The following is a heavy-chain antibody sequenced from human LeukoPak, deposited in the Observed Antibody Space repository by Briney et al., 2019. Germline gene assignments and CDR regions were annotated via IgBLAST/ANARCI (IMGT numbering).Heavy chain of an antibody. J-gene: IGHJ3*02. V-gene: IGHV3-23*01. CDR2: ISGSGGST. CDR3: ARVSMRYRRAFDI. CDR1: GFTFSSYA. Sequence: GGSLRLSCAASGFTFSSYAMSWVRQAPGKGLEWVSAISGSGGSTYYADSVKGRFTISRDNSKNTLYLQMNSLRAEDTAVYYCARVSMRYRRAFDIWGQGTMVTVSS. D-gene: IGHD4-11*01.